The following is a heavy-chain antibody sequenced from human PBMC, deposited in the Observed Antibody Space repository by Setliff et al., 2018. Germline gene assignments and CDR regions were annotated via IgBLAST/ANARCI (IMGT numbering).Heavy chain of an antibody. J-gene: IGHJ4*02. V-gene: IGHV3-23*01. D-gene: IGHD3-10*01. CDR1: GFTLSDHY. Sequence: GGSLRLSCAASGFTLSDHYMDWVRQAPGKGLEWVSAISGSGGNTYYADSVKGRFTISRDNSNNTLYLQMNSLRADDTATYYCAKDDQIRGHNLDYWDQGTLVTVSS. CDR2: ISGSGGNT. CDR3: AKDDQIRGHNLDY.